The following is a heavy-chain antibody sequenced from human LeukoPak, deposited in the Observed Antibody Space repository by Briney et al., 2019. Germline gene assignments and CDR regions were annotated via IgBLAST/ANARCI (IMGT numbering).Heavy chain of an antibody. V-gene: IGHV3-74*01. CDR3: ARVRGGN. CDR1: GFAFSDFW. D-gene: IGHD3-16*01. J-gene: IGHJ4*02. CDR2: INEHGTT. Sequence: PGGSLRLSCAASGFAFSDFWMYWVRQAPGKGLVWISNINEHGTTAYADSVKGRFTISRDNVKNILYLQMNSLRAEDTAVYYCARVRGGNWGQGTLVTVSS.